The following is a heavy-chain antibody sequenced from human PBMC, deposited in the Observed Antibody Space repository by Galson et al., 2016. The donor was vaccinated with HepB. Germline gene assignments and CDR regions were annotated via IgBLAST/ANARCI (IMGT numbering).Heavy chain of an antibody. CDR1: GFTFSTYA. CDR3: ASGLRGSYWGLGY. CDR2: IWSDGSNQ. D-gene: IGHD1-26*01. J-gene: IGHJ4*02. V-gene: IGHV3-33*01. Sequence: SLRLSCAASGFTFSTYAMHWVRQAPGKGLEWVAVIWSDGSNQYYADSVKGRFTISRDSSKNTLYLQMNSLRVEDTAVYYCASGLRGSYWGLGYWGQGTLVTVSS.